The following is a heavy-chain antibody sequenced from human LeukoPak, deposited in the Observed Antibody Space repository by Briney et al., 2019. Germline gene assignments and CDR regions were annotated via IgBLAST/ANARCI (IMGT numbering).Heavy chain of an antibody. J-gene: IGHJ6*04. Sequence: GGPLRLSCAASGFIFIGYGLHWVGQAPGKGPEWVAFIRPDGHNKYYADSVKGRFMISRDNSKNTVDLQMNSLRGEDTAMYYCAKEGAASWDVDVWGKGTTVTVSS. CDR2: IRPDGHNK. CDR3: AKEGAASWDVDV. CDR1: GFIFIGYG. D-gene: IGHD3-3*02. V-gene: IGHV3-30*02.